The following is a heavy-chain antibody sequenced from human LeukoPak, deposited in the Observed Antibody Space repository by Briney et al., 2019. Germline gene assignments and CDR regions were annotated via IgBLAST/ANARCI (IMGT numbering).Heavy chain of an antibody. D-gene: IGHD3-22*01. V-gene: IGHV3-23*01. Sequence: GGSLKLSCAASGFTFSSYAMSWVRQAPGKGLKWVSAISGSGGSTYYADSVKGRFTISRDNSKNTLYLQMNSLRAEDTAVYYCAKDWYDSSGRNAFDIWGQGTMVTVSS. CDR1: GFTFSSYA. CDR3: AKDWYDSSGRNAFDI. CDR2: ISGSGGST. J-gene: IGHJ3*02.